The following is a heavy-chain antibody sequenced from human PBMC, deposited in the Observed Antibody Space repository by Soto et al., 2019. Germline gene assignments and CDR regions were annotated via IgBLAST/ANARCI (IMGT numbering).Heavy chain of an antibody. D-gene: IGHD3-22*01. J-gene: IGHJ4*02. CDR3: ARDRYYYDSSGYYNL. V-gene: IGHV3-48*01. Sequence: GGSLRLSCAASGFTFSSYSMNWVRQAPGKGLEWVSYISSSSSTIYYADSVKGRFTISRDNAKNSLYLQMNSLRAEDTAVYYCARDRYYYDSSGYYNLWGQGTLVTVS. CDR1: GFTFSSYS. CDR2: ISSSSSTI.